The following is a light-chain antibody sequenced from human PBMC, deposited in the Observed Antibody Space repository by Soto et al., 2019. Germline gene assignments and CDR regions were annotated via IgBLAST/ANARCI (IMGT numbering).Light chain of an antibody. J-gene: IGLJ2*01. V-gene: IGLV2-14*01. CDR3: SSYTSSSTYVV. CDR1: SSDVGGYKY. CDR2: EVS. Sequence: QSALTQPASVSGSPGQSITISCSGTSSDVGGYKYVSWYQHHPGKAPKLMIYEVSNRPSGVSNRFSGSESGNTASLTISGLQAEDEADYYCSSYTSSSTYVVFGGGTKVTVL.